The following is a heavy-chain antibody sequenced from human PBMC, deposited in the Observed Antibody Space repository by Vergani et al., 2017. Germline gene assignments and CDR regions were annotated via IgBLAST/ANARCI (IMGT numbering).Heavy chain of an antibody. D-gene: IGHD1-14*01. CDR2: IIPILGIA. Sequence: QVQLVQSGAEVKKPGSSVKVSCKASGGTFSSYTISWVRQAPGQGLEWMGRIIPILGIANYAQKFQGRVTITADKSTSTAYMELSSLRSEDTAVYYCAGDPTTVGTKDWFDPWGQGTLVTVSS. CDR1: GGTFSSYT. CDR3: AGDPTTVGTKDWFDP. V-gene: IGHV1-69*08. J-gene: IGHJ5*02.